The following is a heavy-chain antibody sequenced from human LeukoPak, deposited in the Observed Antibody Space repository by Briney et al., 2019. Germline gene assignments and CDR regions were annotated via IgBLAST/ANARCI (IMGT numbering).Heavy chain of an antibody. V-gene: IGHV1-69*04. J-gene: IGHJ4*02. D-gene: IGHD6-13*01. CDR3: ASHPPYSSSWFFDY. CDR2: IIPIFGIA. CDR1: GGTFSSYA. Sequence: SVKVSCKASGGTFSSYAISWVRQAPGQGLEWMGRIIPIFGIANYAQKFQGRVTITADKSTSTAYMELSSLRSEDTAVYYCASHPPYSSSWFFDYWGQGTLVTVSS.